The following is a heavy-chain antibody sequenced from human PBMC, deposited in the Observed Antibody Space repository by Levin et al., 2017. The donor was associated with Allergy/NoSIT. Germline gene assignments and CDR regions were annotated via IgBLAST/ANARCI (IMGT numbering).Heavy chain of an antibody. D-gene: IGHD3-3*01. CDR3: VRHENYDLWSDFYQWFFAY. V-gene: IGHV4-39*01. CDR2: IFYSGTT. CDR1: GDSIITSSYY. J-gene: IGHJ4*02. Sequence: PSETLSLTCTVSGDSIITSSYYWGWIRQPPGKGLEWIGAIFYSGTTYYNPSLKSRVTISVDTSTNQFSLSLTSATASDTAVYYCVRHENYDLWSDFYQWFFAYWGQGTLVTVSS.